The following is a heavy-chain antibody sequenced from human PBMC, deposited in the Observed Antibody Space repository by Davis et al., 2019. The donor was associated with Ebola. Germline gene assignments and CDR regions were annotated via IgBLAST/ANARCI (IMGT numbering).Heavy chain of an antibody. Sequence: PSETLSLTCAVSGYSISSGYYWGWIRQPPGKGLEWIGSIYHSGSTYYNPSLKSRVTISVDTSKNQFSLKLSSVTAADTAVYYCARVDYGGNSWDYYYYMDVWGKGTTVTVSS. CDR2: IYHSGST. D-gene: IGHD4-23*01. V-gene: IGHV4-38-2*01. CDR3: ARVDYGGNSWDYYYYMDV. CDR1: GYSISSGYY. J-gene: IGHJ6*03.